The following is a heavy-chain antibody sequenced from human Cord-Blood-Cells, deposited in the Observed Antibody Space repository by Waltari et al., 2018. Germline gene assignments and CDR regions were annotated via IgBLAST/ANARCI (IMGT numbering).Heavy chain of an antibody. CDR1: GFTVSSNY. V-gene: IGHV3-53*01. Sequence: EVQLVESGGGLIQPGGSLRLSCAASGFTVSSNYMSWVRQAPGKGLEWVSVIYSGGSTYYAESVKGRFTISRDNSKNTLYLQMNSLRAEDTAVYYCARAYSSSHDAFDIWGQGTMVTVSS. CDR2: IYSGGST. J-gene: IGHJ3*02. CDR3: ARAYSSSHDAFDI. D-gene: IGHD6-6*01.